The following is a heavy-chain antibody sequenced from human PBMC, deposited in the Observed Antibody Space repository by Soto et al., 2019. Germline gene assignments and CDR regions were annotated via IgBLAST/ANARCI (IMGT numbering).Heavy chain of an antibody. CDR3: ARLVFGGVIWYYGMDV. D-gene: IGHD3-16*02. J-gene: IGHJ6*02. Sequence: EVQLVESGGGLVQPGGSLRLSCAASGFTFSSYDRHWVRQATGKGLEWVSALGTAGDTYYPGSVKGRFTISRENAKNSLYLQMNSLRAEDTAVYYCARLVFGGVIWYYGMDVWGQGTTVTVSS. V-gene: IGHV3-13*01. CDR1: GFTFSSYD. CDR2: LGTAGDT.